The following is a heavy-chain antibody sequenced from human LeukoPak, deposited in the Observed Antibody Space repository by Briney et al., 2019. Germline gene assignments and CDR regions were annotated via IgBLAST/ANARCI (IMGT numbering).Heavy chain of an antibody. V-gene: IGHV3-23*01. CDR3: ANDQSSGSYLSGDY. CDR2: ISGSGGST. D-gene: IGHD1-26*01. Sequence: PGGSLRLSYAASGFTFSSYAMSWVRQAPGKGLEWVSAISGSGGSTYYADSVKGRFTISRDNSKNTLYLQMNSLRAEDTAVYYCANDQSSGSYLSGDYWGQGTLVTVSS. J-gene: IGHJ4*02. CDR1: GFTFSSYA.